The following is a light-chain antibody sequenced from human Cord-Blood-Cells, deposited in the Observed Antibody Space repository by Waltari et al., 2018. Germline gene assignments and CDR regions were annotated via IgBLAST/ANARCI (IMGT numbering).Light chain of an antibody. CDR1: SSDVGSFTL. CDR2: EGS. J-gene: IGLJ2*01. V-gene: IGLV2-23*01. CDR3: CSYAGSSVV. Sequence: QSALTQPASLSGSLGQSTTISCLVTSSDVGSFTLVPWYQQHPGQAPKLTVYEGSKRPSGVSNRFSGSKSSNTASLTISGLQAEDEADYYCCSYAGSSVVFGGGTKLTVL.